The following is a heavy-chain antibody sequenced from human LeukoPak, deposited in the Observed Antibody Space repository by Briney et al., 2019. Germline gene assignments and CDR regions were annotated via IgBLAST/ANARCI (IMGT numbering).Heavy chain of an antibody. CDR1: GFSFSSYS. D-gene: IGHD1-26*01. CDR3: AKYSALSGSYGQNWFDP. Sequence: GGSLRLSCAASGFSFSSYSMNWVRQAPGKGLEWVSSISSSSSYIYYADSVKGRFTISRDNAKNSLYLQMSSLRAEDTAVYYCAKYSALSGSYGQNWFDPWGQGTLVTVSS. V-gene: IGHV3-21*04. J-gene: IGHJ5*02. CDR2: ISSSSSYI.